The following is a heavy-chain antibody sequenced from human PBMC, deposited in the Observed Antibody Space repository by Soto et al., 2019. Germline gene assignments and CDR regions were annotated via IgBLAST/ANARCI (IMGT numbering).Heavy chain of an antibody. Sequence: GASVKVSCKASGYTFTSYGISWVRQAPGQGLEWMGWISAYNGNTNYAQKLQGRVTMTTDTSTSTAYMELRSLRSDDTAVYYCAREEAAAGTGHHYYGMDVWGQGTTVTVSS. CDR3: AREEAAAGTGHHYYGMDV. J-gene: IGHJ6*02. D-gene: IGHD6-13*01. CDR1: GYTFTSYG. CDR2: ISAYNGNT. V-gene: IGHV1-18*01.